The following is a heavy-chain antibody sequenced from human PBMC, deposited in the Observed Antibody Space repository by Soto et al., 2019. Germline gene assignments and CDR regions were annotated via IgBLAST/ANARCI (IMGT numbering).Heavy chain of an antibody. CDR1: GGSISSGGYY. CDR2: IYYSGST. Sequence: QVQLQESGPGLVKPSQTLSLTCTVSGGSISSGGYYWSWIRQHPWKGLEWIGYIYYSGSTYYNPSLKSRVTISVDTSKNQFSLKLSSVTAADTAVYYCARGELAGVLFDPWGQGTLVTVSS. D-gene: IGHD3-10*01. J-gene: IGHJ5*02. CDR3: ARGELAGVLFDP. V-gene: IGHV4-31*03.